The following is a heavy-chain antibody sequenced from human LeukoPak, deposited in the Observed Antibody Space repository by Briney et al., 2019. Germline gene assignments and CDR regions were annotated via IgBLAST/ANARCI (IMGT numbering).Heavy chain of an antibody. D-gene: IGHD6-13*01. J-gene: IGHJ4*02. V-gene: IGHV4-39*07. CDR2: MYYSGST. Sequence: SETLSLTCTVSGGSISSNTYYWGWIRQPPGKGLEWIGTMYYSGSTNYNPSLKSRVTILVDTSKNQFSLQLNSVTPEDTAVYYCAREEQQLVLNSYYFDYWGQGTLVTVSS. CDR3: AREEQQLVLNSYYFDY. CDR1: GGSISSNTYY.